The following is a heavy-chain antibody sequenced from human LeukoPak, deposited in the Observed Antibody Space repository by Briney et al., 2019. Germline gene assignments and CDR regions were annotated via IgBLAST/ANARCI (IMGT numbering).Heavy chain of an antibody. J-gene: IGHJ4*02. CDR3: ARESKSYDGSGFYHDY. CDR1: GGSIRNYF. Sequence: SETLSLTCSVSGGSIRNYFWSWIRQPAGKGLEWIGRIYTSGSTDYNPSLRSRVTMSVDTSRNQFSLKLTSMTAADTAVYYCARESKSYDGSGFYHDYWGQGTLVAVPS. CDR2: IYTSGST. D-gene: IGHD3-22*01. V-gene: IGHV4-4*07.